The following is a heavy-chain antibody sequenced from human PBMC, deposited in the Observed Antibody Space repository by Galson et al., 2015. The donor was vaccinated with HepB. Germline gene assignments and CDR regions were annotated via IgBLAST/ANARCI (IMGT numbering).Heavy chain of an antibody. CDR2: ISGSGGST. Sequence: SLRLSCAASGFTFSSYAMSWVRQAPGKGLEWVSAISGSGGSTYYADSVKGRFTISRDNSKNTLYLQMNSLRAEDTAVYYCAKGEDCSSTSCYPYYYYYYYMDVWGKGTTVTVSS. V-gene: IGHV3-23*01. CDR1: GFTFSSYA. J-gene: IGHJ6*03. CDR3: AKGEDCSSTSCYPYYYYYYYMDV. D-gene: IGHD2-2*01.